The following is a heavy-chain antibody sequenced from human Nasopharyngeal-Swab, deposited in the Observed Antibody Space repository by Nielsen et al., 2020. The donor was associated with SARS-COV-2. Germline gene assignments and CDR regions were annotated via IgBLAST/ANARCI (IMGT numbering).Heavy chain of an antibody. J-gene: IGHJ4*02. CDR3: ARHPLSYYDILTGYSTFDY. Sequence: WIRQPPGKGLEWIGSIYCSGSTYYKPSLKSRVTISVDTSKNQFSLKLSSVTAADTAVYYCARHPLSYYDILTGYSTFDYWGQGTLVTVSS. CDR2: IYCSGST. D-gene: IGHD3-9*01. V-gene: IGHV4-39*01.